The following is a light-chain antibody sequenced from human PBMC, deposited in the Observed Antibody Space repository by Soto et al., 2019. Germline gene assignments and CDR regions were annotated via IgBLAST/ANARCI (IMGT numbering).Light chain of an antibody. CDR2: DDN. V-gene: IGLV1-51*01. J-gene: IGLJ1*01. CDR3: GSWDSSLSAYV. CDR1: SSNVGGNS. Sequence: QSVLTQPPSVSAAPGQKVTISCSGSSSNVGGNSVSWYQQLPATAPKLLIYDDNKRPSGIPDRFSGSKSATSATLGITGVQTGDEADYYCGSWDSSLSAYVFGTGTKGTVL.